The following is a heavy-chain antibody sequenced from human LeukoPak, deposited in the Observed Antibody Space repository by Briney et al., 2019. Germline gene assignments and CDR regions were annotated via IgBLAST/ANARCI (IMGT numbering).Heavy chain of an antibody. Sequence: RINSDGSSTSYADSVKGRFTISRDNAKNTLYLQMNSLRAEDTAVYYCAREQWLVYYYGMDVWGQGTTVTVSS. CDR3: AREQWLVYYYGMDV. D-gene: IGHD6-19*01. J-gene: IGHJ6*02. CDR2: INSDGSST. V-gene: IGHV3-74*01.